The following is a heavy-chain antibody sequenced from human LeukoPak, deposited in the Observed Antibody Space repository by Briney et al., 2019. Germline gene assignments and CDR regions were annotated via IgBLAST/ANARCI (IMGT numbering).Heavy chain of an antibody. J-gene: IGHJ3*02. D-gene: IGHD3-10*01. CDR2: IDDSGNT. CDR1: GDSISRYY. CDR3: ARSDYHNSGSHTVFDAFDI. Sequence: SETLSLTCTVSGDSISRYYWSWIRRPPGKGLEWIGYIDDSGNTNYNPSLKSQVTISVDKSKNQFSLKLSFVTAADTAMYYCARSDYHNSGSHTVFDAFDIWGQGTRVTVSS. V-gene: IGHV4-59*01.